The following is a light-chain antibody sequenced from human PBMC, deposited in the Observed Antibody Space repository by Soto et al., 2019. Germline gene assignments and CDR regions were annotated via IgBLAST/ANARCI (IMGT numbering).Light chain of an antibody. J-gene: IGKJ1*01. CDR2: GAS. CDR1: QSVSSN. Sequence: EIVMTQSPSTLSVSPGERANLSCRASQSVSSNLAWYQQKPGPAPRLLIYGASTRATGIPARFSGSGSGTEFTLTISSLQSEDFAVYYCQQYNNWPGTFGQGTKVDIK. V-gene: IGKV3-15*01. CDR3: QQYNNWPGT.